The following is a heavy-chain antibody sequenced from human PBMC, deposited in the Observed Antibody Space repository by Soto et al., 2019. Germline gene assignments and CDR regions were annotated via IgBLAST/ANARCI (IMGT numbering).Heavy chain of an antibody. CDR3: ARDPATVTNEADY. J-gene: IGHJ4*02. D-gene: IGHD4-17*01. CDR2: IYSGGST. V-gene: IGHV3-66*01. CDR1: GFTVSSNY. Sequence: GGSLRLSCAASGFTVSSNYMSWVRQAPGKGLEWVSVIYSGGSTYYADSVKGRFTISRDNSKNTLYLQMNSLRAEDTAVYYCARDPATVTNEADYWGQGTLVTVSS.